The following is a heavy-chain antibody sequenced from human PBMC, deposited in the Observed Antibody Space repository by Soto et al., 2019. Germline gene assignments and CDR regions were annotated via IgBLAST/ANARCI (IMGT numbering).Heavy chain of an antibody. J-gene: IGHJ4*02. V-gene: IGHV3-23*01. CDR1: GFTFSSYA. CDR3: AKEQWLVPAYFDY. CDR2: ISGSGGST. Sequence: GWSLSLSCAASGFTFSSYAMSWVRQAPGKGLEWVSAISGSGGSTYYADSVKGRFTISRDNSKNTLYLQMNSLRAEDTAVYYCAKEQWLVPAYFDYWGQGTLVTVSS. D-gene: IGHD6-19*01.